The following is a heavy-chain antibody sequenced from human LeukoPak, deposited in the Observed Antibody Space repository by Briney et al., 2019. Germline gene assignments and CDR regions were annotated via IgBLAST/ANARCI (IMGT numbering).Heavy chain of an antibody. CDR1: GGSISSYY. CDR2: IYTSGST. V-gene: IGHV4-4*09. D-gene: IGHD3-3*01. CDR3: ARLRGSTYDFWSGYFFDY. J-gene: IGHJ4*02. Sequence: SETLSHTCTVSGGSISSYYWSWIRQPPGKGLEWIGYIYTSGSTNYNPSLKSRVTISVDTSKNQFSLKLSSVTAADTAVYYCARLRGSTYDFWSGYFFDYWGQGTLVTVSS.